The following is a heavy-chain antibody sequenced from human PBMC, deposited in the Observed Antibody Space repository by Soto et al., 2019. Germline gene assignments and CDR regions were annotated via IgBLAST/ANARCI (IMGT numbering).Heavy chain of an antibody. V-gene: IGHV5-10-1*01. J-gene: IGHJ5*02. CDR1: GYSFTSYW. Sequence: GESLKISCKGSGYSFTSYWISWVRQMPGKGLEWMGRIDPSDSYTNYSPSFQGHVTISADKSISTAYLQWSSLKASDTAMYYCARHSRPLDSSGYYAWFDPWGQGTLVTVSS. CDR3: ARHSRPLDSSGYYAWFDP. CDR2: IDPSDSYT. D-gene: IGHD3-22*01.